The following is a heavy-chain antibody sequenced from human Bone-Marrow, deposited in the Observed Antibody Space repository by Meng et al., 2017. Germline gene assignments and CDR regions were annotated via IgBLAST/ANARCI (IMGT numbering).Heavy chain of an antibody. Sequence: LSLTCAASGFTFSSYAMHWVRQAPGKGLEWVAVISYDGSNKYYADSVKGRFTISRDNSKNTLYLQMNSLRAEDTAVYFCARGGHGGDNPDYWGQGTLVTVSS. CDR2: ISYDGSNK. J-gene: IGHJ4*02. D-gene: IGHD2-21*02. CDR3: ARGGHGGDNPDY. CDR1: GFTFSSYA. V-gene: IGHV3-30*01.